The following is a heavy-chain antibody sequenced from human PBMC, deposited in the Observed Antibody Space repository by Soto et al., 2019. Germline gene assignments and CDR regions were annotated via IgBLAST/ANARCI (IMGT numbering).Heavy chain of an antibody. CDR1: GYTFTGYY. J-gene: IGHJ4*02. CDR2: IIPIFGTA. Sequence: ASVKVSCKASGYTFTGYYLHWVRQAPGQGLEWMGGIIPIFGTANYAQKFQGRVTITADESTTTAYMELSSLRSEDTAVYYCARESDTAMEPKADFDYWGQGTLVTVSS. CDR3: ARESDTAMEPKADFDY. V-gene: IGHV1-69*13. D-gene: IGHD5-18*01.